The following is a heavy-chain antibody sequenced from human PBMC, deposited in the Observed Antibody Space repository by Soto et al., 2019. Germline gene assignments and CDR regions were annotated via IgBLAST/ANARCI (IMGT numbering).Heavy chain of an antibody. CDR1: GGSISSYY. CDR3: AGSAKGGSYFDWSWFDP. Sequence: SETLSLTCTVSGGSISSYYWSWIRQPPGKGLEWIGYIYYSGSTNYNPSLKSRVTISVDTSKNQFSLKLSSVTAADTAVYYCAGSAKGGSYFDWSWFDPWGQGTLVTVSS. D-gene: IGHD1-26*01. J-gene: IGHJ5*02. CDR2: IYYSGST. V-gene: IGHV4-59*01.